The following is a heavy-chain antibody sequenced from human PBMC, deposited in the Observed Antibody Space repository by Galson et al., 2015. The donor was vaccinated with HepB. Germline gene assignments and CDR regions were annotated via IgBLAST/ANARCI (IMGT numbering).Heavy chain of an antibody. D-gene: IGHD5-24*01. CDR1: GFPFSTYG. CDR2: IWFDGGNK. Sequence: SLRLSCAASGFPFSTYGMHWVRQAPGKGLEWVAVIWFDGGNKYYADSVKGRFTISRDNSKNILFLQMNSPRDEDTAVYFCARDGHIGMALGHNYYYYGMDVWGQGTTVGVSS. CDR3: ARDGHIGMALGHNYYYYGMDV. J-gene: IGHJ6*02. V-gene: IGHV3-33*01.